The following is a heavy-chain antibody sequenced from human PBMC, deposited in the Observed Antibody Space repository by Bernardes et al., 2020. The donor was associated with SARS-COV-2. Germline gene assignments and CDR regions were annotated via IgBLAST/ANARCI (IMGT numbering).Heavy chain of an antibody. V-gene: IGHV4-61*02. CDR1: DGSISSGNYY. CDR2: IYTTGSA. J-gene: IGHJ5*02. D-gene: IGHD6-13*01. Sequence: SETLSLTCTVSDGSISSGNYYWSWIRQPAGKGLEWIGRIYTTGSANYNPSLMSRVSMSVDTSKNRLSLNLRSVTAADTAVYYCAREVWEPIAPTPNCFDPWGQGTLVTVSS. CDR3: AREVWEPIAPTPNCFDP.